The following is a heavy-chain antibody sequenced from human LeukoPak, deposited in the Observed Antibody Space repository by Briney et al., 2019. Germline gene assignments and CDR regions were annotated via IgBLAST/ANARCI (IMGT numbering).Heavy chain of an antibody. V-gene: IGHV3-23*01. CDR3: AKDQRIAAGDYFDY. CDR2: ISGSGGST. J-gene: IGHJ4*02. D-gene: IGHD6-13*01. Sequence: GGSLRLSCAASGFTFSNYAMSWVRQAPGKGLEWVSTISGSGGSTYYADSVKGRFTISRDNSKNTLYLLMNSLRAEDTAVYYCAKDQRIAAGDYFDYWGQGTLVTVSS. CDR1: GFTFSNYA.